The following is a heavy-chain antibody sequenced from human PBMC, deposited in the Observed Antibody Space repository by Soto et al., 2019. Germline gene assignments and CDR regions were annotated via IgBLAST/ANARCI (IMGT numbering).Heavy chain of an antibody. CDR2: IKQDGSEK. CDR3: ARDLRCYYSSGCHWKYFDY. CDR1: GFTFSSYW. V-gene: IGHV3-7*01. Sequence: GGSLRLSCAASGFTFSSYWMSWVRQAPGKGLEWVANIKQDGSEKYYVDSVKGRFTISRDNAKNSLYLQMNSLRAEDTAVYYCARDLRCYYSSGCHWKYFDYWGQGTLVTVSS. J-gene: IGHJ4*02. D-gene: IGHD6-19*01.